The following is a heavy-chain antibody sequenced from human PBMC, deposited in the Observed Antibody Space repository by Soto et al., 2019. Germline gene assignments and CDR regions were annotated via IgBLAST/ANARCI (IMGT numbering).Heavy chain of an antibody. V-gene: IGHV3-7*05. CDR3: ARSPYYDYVWGTYRYYNYYFDY. Sequence: EVQLVESGGGLVQPGGSLRLSCTASGFTFSSFWMSWVRQAPGKGLEWVANIKQDGSEKYYVDSVKGRFTISRDNAESSLYLQMNSLRAEDTAVYYCARSPYYDYVWGTYRYYNYYFDYWGQGTLVTVSS. CDR2: IKQDGSEK. CDR1: GFTFSSFW. D-gene: IGHD3-16*02. J-gene: IGHJ4*02.